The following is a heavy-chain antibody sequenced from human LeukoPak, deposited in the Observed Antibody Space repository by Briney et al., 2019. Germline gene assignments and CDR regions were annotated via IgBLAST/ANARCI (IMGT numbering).Heavy chain of an antibody. J-gene: IGHJ4*02. CDR1: GYTFTSYA. D-gene: IGHD3-9*01. CDR2: INAGTGNT. Sequence: ASVKVSCKASGYTFTSYAMHWVRQAPGQRLEWMGWINAGTGNTKYSQKLQGRVTITRDTSASTAYMELSSLRSEDTAVFFFEKETEYDILTGYLDYWGQGTLVTVSS. CDR3: EKETEYDILTGYLDY. V-gene: IGHV1-3*01.